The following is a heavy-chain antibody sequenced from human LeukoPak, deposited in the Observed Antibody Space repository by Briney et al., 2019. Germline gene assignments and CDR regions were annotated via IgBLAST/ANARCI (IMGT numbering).Heavy chain of an antibody. CDR3: ARGVEMATNGGAFDI. Sequence: ASVKVSCKASGYTFTSYYMHWVRQAPGQGLEWMGIINPSGGSTSYAQKSQGRVTMTRDTSTSTVYMELSSLRSEDTAVYYCARGVEMATNGGAFDIWGQGTMVTVSS. CDR1: GYTFTSYY. J-gene: IGHJ3*02. D-gene: IGHD5-24*01. CDR2: INPSGGST. V-gene: IGHV1-46*01.